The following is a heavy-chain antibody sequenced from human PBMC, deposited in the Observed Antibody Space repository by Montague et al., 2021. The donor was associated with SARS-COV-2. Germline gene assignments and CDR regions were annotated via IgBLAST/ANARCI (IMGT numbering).Heavy chain of an antibody. CDR3: ARHGPFVVVTAIHDTFDI. D-gene: IGHD2-21*02. Sequence: SETLSLTCTVSGGSISTYYWSWIRQPPGKGLEWIGYIYYSGSTNYNPSLKSRVTISVDTSKNQFSLKLSSVTAADMAVYHCARHGPFVVVTAIHDTFDIWGQGTMVTVSS. V-gene: IGHV4-59*08. CDR2: IYYSGST. J-gene: IGHJ3*02. CDR1: GGSISTYY.